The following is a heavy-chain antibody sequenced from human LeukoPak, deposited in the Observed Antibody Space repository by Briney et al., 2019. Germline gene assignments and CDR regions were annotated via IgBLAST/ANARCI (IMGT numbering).Heavy chain of an antibody. CDR1: GFTFSSYS. CDR2: ISSSSSTI. CDR3: ARRGYSGYDLPGDAFDI. V-gene: IGHV3-48*01. D-gene: IGHD5-12*01. J-gene: IGHJ3*02. Sequence: GGSLRLSCAASGFTFSSYSMDWVRQAPGKGLEWVSYISSSSSTIYYADSVKGRFTISRDNAKNSLYLQMNSLRAEDTAVYYCARRGYSGYDLPGDAFDIWGQGTMVTVSS.